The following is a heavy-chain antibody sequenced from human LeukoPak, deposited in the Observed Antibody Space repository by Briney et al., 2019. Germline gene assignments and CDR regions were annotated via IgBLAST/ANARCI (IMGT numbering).Heavy chain of an antibody. CDR1: GFTVSSNY. D-gene: IGHD3-10*01. CDR2: ISGSGDRT. J-gene: IGHJ4*02. CDR3: AKLLRGVVVPYYDC. V-gene: IGHV3-23*01. Sequence: PGGSLRLSCAASGFTVSSNYMSWVRQAPGKGLEWVSAISGSGDRTYYADSVKGRFTVSRDTSKNTLFLQLNSPRAEDTAVYYCAKLLRGVVVPYYDCWGQGTLVTVSS.